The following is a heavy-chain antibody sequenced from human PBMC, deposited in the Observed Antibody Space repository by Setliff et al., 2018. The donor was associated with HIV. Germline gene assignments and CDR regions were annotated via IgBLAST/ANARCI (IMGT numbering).Heavy chain of an antibody. CDR1: GYTFTSYY. CDR2: INPSGGST. V-gene: IGHV1-46*01. J-gene: IGHJ6*03. Sequence: ASVKVSCKASGYTFTSYYMHWVRQAPGQGLEWMGIINPSGGSTSYAQKFQGRVTMTRDTSTSTAYMELSSLTSDDTAIYYCAKDPHNIYLFYFHYMDVWGKGTTVTVSS. CDR3: AKDPHNIYLFYFHYMDV.